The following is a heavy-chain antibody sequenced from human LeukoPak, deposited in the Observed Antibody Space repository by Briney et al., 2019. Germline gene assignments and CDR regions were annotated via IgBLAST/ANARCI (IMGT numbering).Heavy chain of an antibody. CDR1: GDTVSRNSGA. CDR3: AMGDIPLEI. V-gene: IGHV6-1*01. D-gene: IGHD2-2*02. CDR2: TYYRSKLYN. Sequence: SQTLSLTCAISGDTVSRNSGAWNWLRQSPSRGLEWLGRTYYRSKLYNNYAVSVKSRITINPDTSKNQFSLQLNSVTPEDTAVYYCAMGDIPLEIWGQGILVTVSS. J-gene: IGHJ4*02.